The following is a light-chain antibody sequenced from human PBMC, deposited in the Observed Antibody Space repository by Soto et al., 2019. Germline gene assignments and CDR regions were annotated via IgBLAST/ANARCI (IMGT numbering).Light chain of an antibody. V-gene: IGLV2-14*01. CDR2: EVR. J-gene: IGLJ1*01. Sequence: QSALTQPASVSGSRGQSITISCTGTNSDVGGYNYVSWFQQFPDKAPKLIIYEVRNRPSGVSDRFSGSKSGDTASLTISGLQTADEADYYCSSYTSSSTYVFGTGTKVTVL. CDR1: NSDVGGYNY. CDR3: SSYTSSSTYV.